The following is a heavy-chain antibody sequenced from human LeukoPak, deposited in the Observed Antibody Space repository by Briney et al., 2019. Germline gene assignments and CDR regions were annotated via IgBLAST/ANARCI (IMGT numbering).Heavy chain of an antibody. J-gene: IGHJ4*02. CDR3: ARGRRPYYYDSSGYDY. D-gene: IGHD3-22*01. CDR1: GGSFSGYY. Sequence: SETLSLTCAVYGGSFSGYYWSWIRQPLGKGLEWIGEINHSGSTNYNPSLKSRVAISVDTSKNQFSLKLSSVTAADTAVYYCARGRRPYYYDSSGYDYWGQGTLVTVSS. CDR2: INHSGST. V-gene: IGHV4-34*01.